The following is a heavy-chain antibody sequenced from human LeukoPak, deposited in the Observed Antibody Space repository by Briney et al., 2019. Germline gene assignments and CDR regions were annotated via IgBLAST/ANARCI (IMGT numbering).Heavy chain of an antibody. CDR2: ISGSGGSS. J-gene: IGHJ4*02. Sequence: GGSLRLSCAASGFTFSSYAMSWVRQAPGKGLEWVSAISGSGGSSYYADSVKGRFTIYRDNSKDTLYLQMNSLRAEDTAVYYCAKDLVTDIVVVPAAMQTYFDYWGQGTLVTASS. CDR3: AKDLVTDIVVVPAAMQTYFDY. D-gene: IGHD2-2*01. V-gene: IGHV3-23*01. CDR1: GFTFSSYA.